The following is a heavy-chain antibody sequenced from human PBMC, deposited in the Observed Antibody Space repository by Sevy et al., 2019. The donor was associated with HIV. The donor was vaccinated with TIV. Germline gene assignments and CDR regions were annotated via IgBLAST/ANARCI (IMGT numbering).Heavy chain of an antibody. V-gene: IGHV3-49*04. CDR1: GFTFGGYC. D-gene: IGHD6-13*01. CDR2: LKSDVYGGTV. Sequence: GGSLRLSCTASGFTFGGYCMSWVRQAPGKGLEWVAFLKSDVYGGTVDHAACVRGRFVISRDASKTIAYLQMNDLKSEDTGVYYCTRWKAAQSIFDYWGQGALVTVSS. J-gene: IGHJ4*02. CDR3: TRWKAAQSIFDY.